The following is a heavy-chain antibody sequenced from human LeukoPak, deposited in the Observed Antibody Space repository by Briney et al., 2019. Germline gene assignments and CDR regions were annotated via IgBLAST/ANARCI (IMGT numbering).Heavy chain of an antibody. D-gene: IGHD7-27*01. CDR2: ISGSGGST. CDR1: GFTFSSYA. V-gene: IGHV3-23*01. CDR3: ANLNAPYWGNFDY. J-gene: IGHJ4*02. Sequence: GGSLRLSCAASGFTFSSYAMSWVRQAPGKGLEWVSAISGSGGSTYYADSVKGRFTISRDNSKNTLYLQMNSLRAEDTAVYYCANLNAPYWGNFDYWGQGTLVTVSS.